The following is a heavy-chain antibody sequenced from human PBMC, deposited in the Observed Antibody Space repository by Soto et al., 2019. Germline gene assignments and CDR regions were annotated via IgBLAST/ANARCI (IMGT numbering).Heavy chain of an antibody. D-gene: IGHD3-22*01. CDR3: AIEYDSSGYGYDAFDI. J-gene: IGHJ3*02. CDR2: ISYDGRNK. Sequence: QVQLVESGGGVVQPGRSLRLSCAASGFIFSTYAMHWVRQAPGKGLEWVTFISYDGRNKYYADSVKNRFTISRDNSKNTLYLLMHSLRTEDTAVYYCAIEYDSSGYGYDAFDIWGQGKMVTVSS. CDR1: GFIFSTYA. V-gene: IGHV3-30*04.